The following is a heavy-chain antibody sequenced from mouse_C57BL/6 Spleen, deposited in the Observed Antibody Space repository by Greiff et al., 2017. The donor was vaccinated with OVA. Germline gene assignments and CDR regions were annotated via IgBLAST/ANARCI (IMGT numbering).Heavy chain of an antibody. CDR3: ARWPYYGSSPFDY. CDR1: GYAFSSSW. V-gene: IGHV1-82*01. J-gene: IGHJ2*01. D-gene: IGHD1-1*01. Sequence: QVQLQQSGPELVKPGASVKISCKASGYAFSSSWMNWVKPRPGQGLEWIGRIYPGDGDTNYNGKFKGKATLTADKSSSTAYMQLSSLTSEDSAVYFCARWPYYGSSPFDYWGQGTTLTVSS. CDR2: IYPGDGDT.